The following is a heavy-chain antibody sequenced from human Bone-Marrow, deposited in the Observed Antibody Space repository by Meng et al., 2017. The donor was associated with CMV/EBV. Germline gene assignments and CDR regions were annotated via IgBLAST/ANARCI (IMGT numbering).Heavy chain of an antibody. CDR2: ISYDGNRK. CDR3: AKDRLGGAAAGTAPRYYGMDV. J-gene: IGHJ6*02. V-gene: IGHV3-30-3*01. Sequence: GGSLRLSCAASGFTLSAYGVHWVRQAPGKGLEWVAFISYDGNRKYYADSVKGRFTISRDNSKNTLYLQMNSLRAEDTAVYYCAKDRLGGAAAGTAPRYYGMDVWGQGTTVTVSS. CDR1: GFTLSAYG. D-gene: IGHD6-13*01.